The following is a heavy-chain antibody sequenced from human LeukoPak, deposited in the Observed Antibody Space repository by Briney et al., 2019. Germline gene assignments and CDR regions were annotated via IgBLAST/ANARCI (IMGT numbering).Heavy chain of an antibody. J-gene: IGHJ5*02. Sequence: GASVKVSCKASGYTFTSYGITWVRQAPGQGLEWMGWISAYNGNTNYAQKLQGRVTMTTDTSTSTAYMELRSLRSDDTAVYYCARGIVVGIAVADPFDPWGQGTLVTVSS. V-gene: IGHV1-18*01. D-gene: IGHD6-19*01. CDR3: ARGIVVGIAVADPFDP. CDR1: GYTFTSYG. CDR2: ISAYNGNT.